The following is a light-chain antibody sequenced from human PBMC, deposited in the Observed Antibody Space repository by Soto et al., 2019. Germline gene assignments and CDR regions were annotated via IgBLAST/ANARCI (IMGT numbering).Light chain of an antibody. CDR3: CSYEGSSTPDV. V-gene: IGLV2-23*01. J-gene: IGLJ1*01. CDR1: SSDVGSYNL. CDR2: EGS. Sequence: QSVLTQPASVSGSPGQSITISCTGTSSDVGSYNLVSLYQQHPGKAPKLMIYEGSKRPSGVSNRFSGSKSGNTASLTISGHQDEDEADYYCCSYEGSSTPDVFGTGTKVTVL.